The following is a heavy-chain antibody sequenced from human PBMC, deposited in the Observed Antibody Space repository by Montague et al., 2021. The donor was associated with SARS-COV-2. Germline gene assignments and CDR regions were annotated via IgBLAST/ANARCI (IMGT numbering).Heavy chain of an antibody. CDR3: VRSFYCSSSSCSGSYYYGTDL. Sequence: SLRLSCAASGFTFSSHAMSWVRQAPGKGLEWVSAISGSGYSTYYVDSVKGRFTISRDNSKSTLHLLMNSLRAEDTAVYYCVRSFYCSSSSCSGSYYYGTDLWGQGTTVTVSS. CDR2: ISGSGYST. D-gene: IGHD2-2*01. CDR1: GFTFSSHA. V-gene: IGHV3-23*01. J-gene: IGHJ6*02.